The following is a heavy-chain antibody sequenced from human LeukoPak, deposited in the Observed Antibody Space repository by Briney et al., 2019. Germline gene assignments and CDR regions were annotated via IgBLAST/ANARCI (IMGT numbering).Heavy chain of an antibody. J-gene: IGHJ5*02. Sequence: PGGSLRLSCAASGFTFSSNAMHWVRQAPGKGLEWVSAISGSGGSTYYADSVKGRFTISRDNSKNTLYLQMNSLRAEDTAVYYCAKAKYSGYDWNWFDPWGQGTLVTVSS. CDR1: GFTFSSNA. V-gene: IGHV3-23*01. D-gene: IGHD5-12*01. CDR2: ISGSGGST. CDR3: AKAKYSGYDWNWFDP.